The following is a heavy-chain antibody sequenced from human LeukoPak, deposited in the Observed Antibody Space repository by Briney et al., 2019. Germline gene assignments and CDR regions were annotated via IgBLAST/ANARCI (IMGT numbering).Heavy chain of an antibody. J-gene: IGHJ4*02. V-gene: IGHV1-8*01. CDR3: ASYRLAADFGDATHF. Sequence: ASVKVSCKASGYTFTSYDIHWVRQAPGQGLEWMGWTNPNNGNTGYAQKFQGRVTMTRNTSITTAYMELSSLRSEDTAVYYCASYRLAADFGDATHFWGPGTLVTASS. D-gene: IGHD4-17*01. CDR1: GYTFTSYD. CDR2: TNPNNGNT.